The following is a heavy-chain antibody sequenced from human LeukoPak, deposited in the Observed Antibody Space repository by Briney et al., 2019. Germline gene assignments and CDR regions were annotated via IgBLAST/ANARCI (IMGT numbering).Heavy chain of an antibody. CDR2: IYYSGST. CDR1: GGSISSGGYY. CDR3: ARGGGRNWFDP. J-gene: IGHJ5*02. Sequence: SETLSLTCTVSGGSISSGGYYWSWIRQHPGKGLEWIGYIYYSGSTYYNPSHKSRVTISVDTSKNQFSLKLSSVTAADTAVYYCARGGGRNWFDPWGQGTLVTVSS. D-gene: IGHD3-16*01. V-gene: IGHV4-31*03.